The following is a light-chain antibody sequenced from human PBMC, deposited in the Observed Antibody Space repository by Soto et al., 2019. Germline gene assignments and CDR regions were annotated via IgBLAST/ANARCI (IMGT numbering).Light chain of an antibody. CDR1: SSDVGSYNY. CDR2: EVS. CDR3: SSYTSGSTFV. V-gene: IGLV2-14*01. Sequence: QSALTQPASVSGSPGQSISISCTGSSSDVGSYNYVSWYQQHSGKAPKLLISEVSNRPSGVSNRFSGSKSDNTASLTISGLQAEDEADYYCSSYTSGSTFVFGTGTKLTVL. J-gene: IGLJ1*01.